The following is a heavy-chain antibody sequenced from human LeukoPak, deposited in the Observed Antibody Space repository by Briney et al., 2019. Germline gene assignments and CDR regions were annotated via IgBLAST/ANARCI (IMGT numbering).Heavy chain of an antibody. D-gene: IGHD2-2*01. CDR3: AKSPGIVVVPAAKGWFDP. CDR1: GFTFSSYG. J-gene: IGHJ5*02. Sequence: GGSLRLSCAASGFTFSSYGMHWVRQAPGKGLEWVSAISGSGGSTYYADSVKGRFTISRDNSKNTLYLQMNSLRAEDTAVYYCAKSPGIVVVPAAKGWFDPWGQGTLVTVSS. V-gene: IGHV3-23*01. CDR2: ISGSGGST.